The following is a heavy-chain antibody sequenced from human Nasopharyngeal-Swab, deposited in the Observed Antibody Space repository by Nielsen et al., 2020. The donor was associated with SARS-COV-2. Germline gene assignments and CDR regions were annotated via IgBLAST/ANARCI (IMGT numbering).Heavy chain of an antibody. CDR1: GFTFTSYG. V-gene: IGHV1-18*01. D-gene: IGHD6-13*01. CDR2: IIAYNGNT. J-gene: IGHJ4*02. Sequence: ASVKVSCQASGFTFTSYGISWVRQAPGQGLEWMGWIIAYNGNTNYAQKLQGRVTMTTDTSTSTAYMELRSLRSDDTAVYYCARVIAAAANEGLDYWGQGTLVTVSS. CDR3: ARVIAAAANEGLDY.